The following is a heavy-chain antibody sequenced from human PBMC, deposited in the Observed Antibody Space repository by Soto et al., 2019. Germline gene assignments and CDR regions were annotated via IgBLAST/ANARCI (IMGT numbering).Heavy chain of an antibody. Sequence: QVQLVQSGAEVKKSGASVKVSCKASGYTFTSYAMHWVRQAPGQRLEWMGWINAGNGNTKYSQKFQGRVTITRDTSASTAYMELSSLRSEDTAVYYCARETPMTTVTTYAFDIWGQGTMVTVSS. J-gene: IGHJ3*02. CDR3: ARETPMTTVTTYAFDI. V-gene: IGHV1-3*01. CDR1: GYTFTSYA. D-gene: IGHD4-17*01. CDR2: INAGNGNT.